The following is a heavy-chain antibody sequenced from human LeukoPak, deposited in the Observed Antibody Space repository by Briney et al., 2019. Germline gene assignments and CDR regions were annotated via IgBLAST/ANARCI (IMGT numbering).Heavy chain of an antibody. CDR1: GGSISSYY. CDR3: ARMVGSSGWYRLDY. J-gene: IGHJ4*02. V-gene: IGHV4-59*01. Sequence: KPSETLSLTCTVSGGSISSYYWSWIRQPPGKGLEWIGYIYYSGSTNYNPSLKSRVTISVDTSKNQFSLKLCSVTAADTAVYYCARMVGSSGWYRLDYWGQGTLVTVSS. CDR2: IYYSGST. D-gene: IGHD6-19*01.